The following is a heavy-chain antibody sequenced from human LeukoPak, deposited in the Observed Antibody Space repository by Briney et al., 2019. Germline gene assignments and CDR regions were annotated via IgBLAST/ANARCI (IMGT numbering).Heavy chain of an antibody. CDR2: ISTGGGNT. CDR3: AKDGGLWISAHWGDS. J-gene: IGHJ5*01. Sequence: GGSLRLSCTASGFTFSSYTMSWVRQAPGRGLKWVSTISTGGGNTYYADSVQGRFTVSRDDSKNTLYLQMNSLRAEDTAVYYCAKDGGLWISAHWGDSWGRGTLVTVSS. CDR1: GFTFSSYT. V-gene: IGHV3-23*01. D-gene: IGHD2-2*03.